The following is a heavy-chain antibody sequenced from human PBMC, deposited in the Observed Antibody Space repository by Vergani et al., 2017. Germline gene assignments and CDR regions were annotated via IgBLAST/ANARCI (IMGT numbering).Heavy chain of an antibody. V-gene: IGHV3-9*01. J-gene: IGHJ4*02. CDR3: ARDGHTGVATDY. CDR1: GFTFDDYA. CDR2: ISWNSGSI. D-gene: IGHD5-12*01. Sequence: EVQLVESGGGLVQPGRSLRLSCAASGFTFDDYAMHWVRQAPGKGLEWVSGISWNSGSIGYADSVKGRFTISRDNAKNSLYLQMNSLRAEDTAVYYCARDGHTGVATDYWGQGTLVTVSS.